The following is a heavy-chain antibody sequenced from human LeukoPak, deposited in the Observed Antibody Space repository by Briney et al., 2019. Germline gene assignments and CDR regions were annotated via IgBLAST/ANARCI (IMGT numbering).Heavy chain of an antibody. D-gene: IGHD6-19*01. CDR2: IYYSGST. CDR1: GVSINNNNYY. J-gene: IGHJ4*02. Sequence: SETLSLTCTVSGVSINNNNYYWGWIRQPPGKGLEWIGSIYYSGSTFYNPSLTSRVTMSVDTSKNQFSLKLSSVTAADTAVFYCARHNTGWSPFDYWGQGTLVTVSS. CDR3: ARHNTGWSPFDY. V-gene: IGHV4-39*01.